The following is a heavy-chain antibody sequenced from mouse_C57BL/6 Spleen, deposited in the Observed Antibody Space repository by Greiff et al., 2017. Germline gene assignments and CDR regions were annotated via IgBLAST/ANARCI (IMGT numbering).Heavy chain of an antibody. Sequence: VKLQESGAELARPGTSVKLSCKASGYTFTSYGISWVKQRTGQGLEWIGEIYPRSGNTYYNEKFKGKATLTADKSSSTAYMELRSLTSEDSAVYFCARSDLYFDVWGTGTTVTVSS. CDR3: ARSDLYFDV. CDR2: IYPRSGNT. CDR1: GYTFTSYG. J-gene: IGHJ1*03. V-gene: IGHV1-81*01.